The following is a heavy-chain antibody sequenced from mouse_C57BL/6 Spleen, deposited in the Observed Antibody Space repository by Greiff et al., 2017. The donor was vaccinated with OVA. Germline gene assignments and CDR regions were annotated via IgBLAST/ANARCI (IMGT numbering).Heavy chain of an antibody. Sequence: VKLQQPGAELVKPGASVKMSCKASGYTFTSYWITWVKQRPGQGLEWIGDIYPGSGSTNYNEKFKSKATLTVDTSSSTAYMQLSSLTSEDSAVYYCARGTAQATVDYWGQGTTLTVSS. CDR3: ARGTAQATVDY. CDR1: GYTFTSYW. J-gene: IGHJ2*01. V-gene: IGHV1-55*01. CDR2: IYPGSGST. D-gene: IGHD3-2*02.